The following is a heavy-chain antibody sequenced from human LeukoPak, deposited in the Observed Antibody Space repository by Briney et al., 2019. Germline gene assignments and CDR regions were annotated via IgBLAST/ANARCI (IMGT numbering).Heavy chain of an antibody. CDR2: ISSSSPTM. V-gene: IGHV3-11*01. CDR1: GFTFSDDY. Sequence: GGSLRLSCAASGFTFSDDYMSWIRQAPGKGLEWVSYISSSSPTMYYADSVKGRFSISRDNAKNSLYLQMNSLRAEDTAMYYCAREYTSGSYYIDYWGQGTLVTVSS. D-gene: IGHD3-10*01. CDR3: AREYTSGSYYIDY. J-gene: IGHJ4*02.